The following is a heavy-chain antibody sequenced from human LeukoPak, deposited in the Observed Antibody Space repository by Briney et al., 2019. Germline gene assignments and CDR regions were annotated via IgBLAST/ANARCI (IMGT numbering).Heavy chain of an antibody. CDR1: GFTFSSYA. V-gene: IGHV3-23*01. J-gene: IGHJ4*02. Sequence: GGSLRLSCAASGFTFSSYAMSWVRQAPGKGLEWVSAISGSGGGTYYADSVKGRFTISRDNSKNTLYLQMNSLRAEDTAVYYCAKEKSGGFGELCLDYWGQGTLVTVSS. CDR2: ISGSGGGT. D-gene: IGHD3-10*01. CDR3: AKEKSGGFGELCLDY.